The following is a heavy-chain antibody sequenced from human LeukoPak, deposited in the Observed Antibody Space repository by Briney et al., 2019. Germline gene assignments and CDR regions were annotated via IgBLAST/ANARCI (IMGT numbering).Heavy chain of an antibody. CDR2: ISSSSSTI. CDR1: GFTFSSYS. CDR3: ARDRHYAFDI. J-gene: IGHJ3*02. Sequence: GGSLRLSCAASGFTFSSYSINWVRQAPGKGLEWVSYISSSSSTIYYVDSVKGRFTISRDNAKNSLYLQMNSLRAEDTAVYYCARDRHYAFDIWGQGTMVTVSS. V-gene: IGHV3-48*04.